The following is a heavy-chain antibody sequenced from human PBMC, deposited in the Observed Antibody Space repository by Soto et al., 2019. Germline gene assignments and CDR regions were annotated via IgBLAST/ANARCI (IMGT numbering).Heavy chain of an antibody. CDR3: ARGPTDYYDNSGNYFLDY. CDR1: GYTFTTYG. D-gene: IGHD3-22*01. CDR2: ISTYNGNT. V-gene: IGHV1-18*01. Sequence: QVQLVQSGAEVKKPGASVKVSCKASGYTFTTYGMSWVRPAPGQGLDWMGWISTYNGNTKYAERLQGRVNMTTDTTTSTAYMELRSLTSDDTAVYYCARGPTDYYDNSGNYFLDYWGQGTLVTVSS. J-gene: IGHJ4*02.